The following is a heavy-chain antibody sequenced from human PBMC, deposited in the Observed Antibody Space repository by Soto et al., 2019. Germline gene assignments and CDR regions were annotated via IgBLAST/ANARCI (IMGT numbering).Heavy chain of an antibody. CDR2: ISGSGGRT. J-gene: IGHJ4*02. CDR1: GFTFRSYA. CDR3: AEDPRMTTVTFFDY. V-gene: IGHV3-23*01. Sequence: PGGSLRLSCAASGFTFRSYAMSWVRQAPGKRLEWVSAISGSGGRTYYADSVKGRFTISRDNSKNTLYLQMNSLRAEDTAVYYCAEDPRMTTVTFFDYWGQGTLVTVSS. D-gene: IGHD4-17*01.